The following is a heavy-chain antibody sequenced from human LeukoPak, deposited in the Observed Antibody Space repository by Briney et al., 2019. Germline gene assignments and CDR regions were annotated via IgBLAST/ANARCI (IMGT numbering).Heavy chain of an antibody. V-gene: IGHV4-31*03. CDR2: IYYSGST. CDR3: ASSFTTAFGHFDY. D-gene: IGHD3-22*01. Sequence: SETLSLTCTVSGGSISSGGHYWSWIRQHPGKGLEWIGYIYYSGSTYYNPSLKSRVTISVDTSKNQFSLKLSSVTAADTAVYYCASSFTTAFGHFDYWGQGTLVTVSS. J-gene: IGHJ4*02. CDR1: GGSISSGGHY.